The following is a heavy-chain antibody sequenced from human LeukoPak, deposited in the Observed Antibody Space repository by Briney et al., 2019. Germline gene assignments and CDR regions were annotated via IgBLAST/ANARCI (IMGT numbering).Heavy chain of an antibody. CDR1: GDSVSSNSVA. CDR3: ARQSYRRFDP. V-gene: IGHV6-1*01. J-gene: IGHJ5*02. CDR2: TYYTSKRNN. Sequence: SQTLSLTCAISGDSVSSNSVAWSWFRQSPSRGLEWLGRTYYTSKRNNDYAVSVQSRIAVNPDTSKNQFSLHLNSVTPEDTAVYYCARQSYRRFDPWGQGTLVTVSS.